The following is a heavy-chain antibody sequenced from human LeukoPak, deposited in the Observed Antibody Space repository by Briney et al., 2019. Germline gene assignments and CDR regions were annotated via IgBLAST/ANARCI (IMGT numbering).Heavy chain of an antibody. Sequence: SETLSLTCTVSGGSISSGDYYWSWIRQPPGKGLEWIGYIYYSGSTNYNPSLKSRVTISVDTSKNQFSLKLSSVTAADTAVYYCARVGGALIYYFDYWGQGTLVTVSS. CDR3: ARVGGALIYYFDY. CDR2: IYYSGST. CDR1: GGSISSGDYY. D-gene: IGHD1-26*01. J-gene: IGHJ4*02. V-gene: IGHV4-61*08.